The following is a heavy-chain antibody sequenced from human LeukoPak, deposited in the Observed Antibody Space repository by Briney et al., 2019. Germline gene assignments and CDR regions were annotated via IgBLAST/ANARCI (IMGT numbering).Heavy chain of an antibody. CDR2: IYTSGST. D-gene: IGHD7-27*01. CDR3: ARDRNWGISNGAFDI. J-gene: IGHJ3*02. V-gene: IGHV4-61*02. Sequence: SETLSLTCTVSGGSISSSSYYWGWIRQPPGKGLEWIGRIYTSGSTNYNPSLKSRVTISVDTSKNQFSLKLSSVTAADTAVYYCARDRNWGISNGAFDIWGQGTMVTVSS. CDR1: GGSISSSSYY.